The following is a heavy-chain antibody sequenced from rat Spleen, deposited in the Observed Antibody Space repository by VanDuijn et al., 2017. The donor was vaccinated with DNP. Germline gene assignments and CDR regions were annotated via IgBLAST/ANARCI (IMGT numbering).Heavy chain of an antibody. D-gene: IGHD1-4*01. Sequence: EVQLVESGGGLVQPGRSLKLSCAASGFTFSDYNMAWVRQVPGKGLEWLASITSNGGATYYLDSVKGRFTISRDDAQDTLYLQMDSLRSEDTATYYCATSPGPNWFAYWGQGTLVTVSS. CDR1: GFTFSDYN. J-gene: IGHJ3*01. CDR3: ATSPGPNWFAY. V-gene: IGHV5-25*01. CDR2: ITSNGGAT.